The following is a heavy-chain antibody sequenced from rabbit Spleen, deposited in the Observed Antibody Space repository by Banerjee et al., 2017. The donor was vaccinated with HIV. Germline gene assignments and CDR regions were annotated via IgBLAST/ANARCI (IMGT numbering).Heavy chain of an antibody. CDR3: AKGSGDPYHDFNL. Sequence: IGYIDPVFGITYYANWAKGRFTISRTSSTTVTLVMTSLTVADTATYFCAKGSGDPYHDFNLWGQGTLVTVS. CDR2: IDPVFGIT. D-gene: IGHD4-1*01. J-gene: IGHJ4*01. V-gene: IGHV1S40*01.